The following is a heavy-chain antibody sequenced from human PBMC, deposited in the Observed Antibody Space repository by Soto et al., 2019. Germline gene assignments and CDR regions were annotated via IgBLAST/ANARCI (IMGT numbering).Heavy chain of an antibody. CDR1: GYSFTNYW. J-gene: IGHJ4*02. V-gene: IGHV5-51*01. CDR3: VRTDSTGFYQY. Sequence: ESLKISCKGSGYSFTNYWVAWVRQMPGKGLEWMGIVNPADSDTRYSPSFQGQVTVSADKSISTAYLHWSSLKASDTAMYYCVRTDSTGFYQYWGQGTLVTVSS. D-gene: IGHD3-22*01. CDR2: VNPADSDT.